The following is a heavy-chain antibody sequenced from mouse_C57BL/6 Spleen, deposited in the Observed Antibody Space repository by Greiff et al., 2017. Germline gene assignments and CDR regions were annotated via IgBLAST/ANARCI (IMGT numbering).Heavy chain of an antibody. Sequence: QVQLKQSGAELVRPGASVTLSCKASGYTFTDYEMHWVKQTPVHGLEWIGAIDPETGGTAYNQKFKGKAILTADKSSSTAYMEHRSLTSEDSAVYYGTRGTYGNYGELWGQGTTLTVSS. CDR1: GYTFTDYE. J-gene: IGHJ2*01. D-gene: IGHD2-1*01. CDR2: IDPETGGT. CDR3: TRGTYGNYGEL. V-gene: IGHV1-15*01.